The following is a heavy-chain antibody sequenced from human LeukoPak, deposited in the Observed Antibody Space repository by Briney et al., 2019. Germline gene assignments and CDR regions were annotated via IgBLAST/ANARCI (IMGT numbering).Heavy chain of an antibody. Sequence: PGGSLRLSCVASAFFSNYAINWVRQAPGKGLEWLSYISSTSSTILYADSVKGRFTISRDNAKNSLFLQMNNLRVEDTAMYYCAIIGCYRGVCAYDIWGQGTMVSVSS. D-gene: IGHD2-2*01. CDR1: AFFSNYA. J-gene: IGHJ3*02. CDR2: ISSTSSTI. CDR3: AIIGCYRGVCAYDI. V-gene: IGHV3-48*01.